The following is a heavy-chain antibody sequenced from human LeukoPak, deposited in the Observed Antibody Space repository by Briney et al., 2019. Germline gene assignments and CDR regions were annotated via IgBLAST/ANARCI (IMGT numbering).Heavy chain of an antibody. CDR2: IYTSGST. CDR1: GGSISSYY. Sequence: SETLSLTCTVSGGSISSYYWSWIRQPAGKGLEWIGRIYTSGSTNYNPSLKSRVTMSEDTSKNQFSLKLSSVTAADTAVYYCAREAKELYYYYYYMDVWGKGTTVTVSS. V-gene: IGHV4-4*07. J-gene: IGHJ6*03. CDR3: AREAKELYYYYYYMDV. D-gene: IGHD1-7*01.